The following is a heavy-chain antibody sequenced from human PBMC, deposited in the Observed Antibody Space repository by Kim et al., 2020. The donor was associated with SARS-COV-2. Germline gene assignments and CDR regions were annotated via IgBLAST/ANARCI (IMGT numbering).Heavy chain of an antibody. CDR3: ARVLYDYVWGSYRSPHDGAFDI. D-gene: IGHD3-16*02. CDR1: GFTFSSYA. Sequence: LSLTCAASGFTFSSYAMHWVRQAPGKGLEWVAVISYDGSNKYYADSVKGRFTISRDNSKNTLYLQMNSLRAEDTAVYYCARVLYDYVWGSYRSPHDGAFDIWGQGTMVTVSS. J-gene: IGHJ3*02. V-gene: IGHV3-30*04. CDR2: ISYDGSNK.